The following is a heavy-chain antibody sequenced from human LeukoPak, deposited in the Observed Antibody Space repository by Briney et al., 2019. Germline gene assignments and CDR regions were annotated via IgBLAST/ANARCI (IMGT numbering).Heavy chain of an antibody. D-gene: IGHD3-22*01. CDR2: LNRDGINT. CDR3: ARDLGQYYDTRDNWFDL. J-gene: IGHJ5*02. CDR1: TFTFSNYW. V-gene: IGHV3-74*01. Sequence: GGSLRLSCAPSTFTFSNYWMGCVRQAPGRGLVWVSRLNRDGINTSYADSGKGRFTISRDKAKNTLNLQMNSLRAEDTAVYYCARDLGQYYDTRDNWFDLWGQGPLVTVSS.